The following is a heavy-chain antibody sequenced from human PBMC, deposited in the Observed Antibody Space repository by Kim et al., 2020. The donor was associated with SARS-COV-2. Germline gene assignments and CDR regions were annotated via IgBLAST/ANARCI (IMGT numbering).Heavy chain of an antibody. D-gene: IGHD3-10*01. Sequence: ANSMKGRFTTSRDKAKNTLYLDMSSLKPEDTMVYYGVRGGHTSYYFYGMDVWGQGTTVTVSS. J-gene: IGHJ6*02. V-gene: IGHV3-64D*09. CDR3: VRGGHTSYYFYGMDV.